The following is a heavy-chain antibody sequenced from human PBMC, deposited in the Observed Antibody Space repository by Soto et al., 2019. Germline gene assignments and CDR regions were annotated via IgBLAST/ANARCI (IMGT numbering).Heavy chain of an antibody. Sequence: PSETLSLTCTVSGGSISSGDYYWSWIRQPPGKGLEWIGYIYYSGSTYYNLSLKSRVTISVDTSKNQFSLKLSSVTAADTAVYYCARDGRGIAAAAYYYYYYGMDVWGQGTTVTVSS. CDR2: IYYSGST. CDR3: ARDGRGIAAAAYYYYYYGMDV. D-gene: IGHD6-13*01. J-gene: IGHJ6*02. CDR1: GGSISSGDYY. V-gene: IGHV4-30-4*01.